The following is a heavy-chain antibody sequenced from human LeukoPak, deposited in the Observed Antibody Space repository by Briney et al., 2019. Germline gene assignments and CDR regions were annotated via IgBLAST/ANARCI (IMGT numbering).Heavy chain of an antibody. D-gene: IGHD3-22*01. CDR2: RNPNSGGT. V-gene: IGHV1-2*06. Sequence: ASVKVSCKASGYTFTGYYMHWVRQAPGHGLEWMGRRNPNSGGTNYAQKFQGRVTMTRDTSISTAYMELSRLRSDDTAVYYCARGTYDSIDPWGQGTLVTVSS. CDR1: GYTFTGYY. J-gene: IGHJ5*02. CDR3: ARGTYDSIDP.